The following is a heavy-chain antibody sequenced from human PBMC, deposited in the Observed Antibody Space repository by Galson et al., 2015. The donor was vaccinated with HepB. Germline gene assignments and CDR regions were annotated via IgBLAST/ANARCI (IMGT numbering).Heavy chain of an antibody. CDR1: GFTFSRNY. D-gene: IGHD1-1*01. Sequence: SLRLSCAASGFTFSRNYMSWVRQAPGKGLEWVSVIYSGGSTYYADPVKGRFTISRDTTKNTLYLQMNNLRAEDTAVYYWARGTGNYADFDYWGQGTLVTVSS. CDR2: IYSGGST. V-gene: IGHV3-53*01. J-gene: IGHJ4*02. CDR3: ARGTGNYADFDY.